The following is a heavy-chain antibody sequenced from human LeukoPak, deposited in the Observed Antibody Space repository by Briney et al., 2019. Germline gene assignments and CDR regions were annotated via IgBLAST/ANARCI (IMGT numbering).Heavy chain of an antibody. CDR2: INWNGGST. CDR3: ARDRHNGRYYDAFDI. J-gene: IGHJ3*02. D-gene: IGHD1-26*01. CDR1: GFTFDDFG. Sequence: GGSLRLSCAASGFTFDDFGMSWVRPAPGKGLEWVSGINWNGGSTGYADSVKGRFTISRDNAKNSLYLQMNSLRAEDTALYYCARDRHNGRYYDAFDIWGQGTMVTVSS. V-gene: IGHV3-20*04.